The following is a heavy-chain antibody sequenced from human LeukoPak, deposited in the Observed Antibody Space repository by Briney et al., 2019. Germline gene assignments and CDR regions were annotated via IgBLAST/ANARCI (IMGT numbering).Heavy chain of an antibody. CDR1: GFTFSSYW. J-gene: IGHJ6*03. Sequence: GGSLRLSCAASGFTFSSYWMYWVRQAPGKGLVWVSAISRSGGSTYYADSVRGRFTISRDNSKNTLYLQMNSLRAEDTAVYYCAKALLWPGERPGYYYYYMDVWGKGTTVTISS. CDR2: ISRSGGST. V-gene: IGHV3-23*01. CDR3: AKALLWPGERPGYYYYYMDV. D-gene: IGHD3-10*01.